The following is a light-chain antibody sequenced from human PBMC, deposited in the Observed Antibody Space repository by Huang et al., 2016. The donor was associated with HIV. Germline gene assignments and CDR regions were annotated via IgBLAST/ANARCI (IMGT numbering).Light chain of an antibody. V-gene: IGKV3-11*01. CDR2: DAS. CDR1: QSVSSY. J-gene: IGKJ4*01. CDR3: QQRSNWLT. Sequence: ETVLTQSPATLSLSPGERATLSCRASQSVSSYVAWYQQKPGQAPRLLIYDASDRATGIPARFSGSGSGTDFTLTISSLGPEDFAVYYCQQRSNWLTFGGGTKVEI.